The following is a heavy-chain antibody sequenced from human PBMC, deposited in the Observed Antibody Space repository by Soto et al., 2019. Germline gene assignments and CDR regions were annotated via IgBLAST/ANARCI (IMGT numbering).Heavy chain of an antibody. CDR3: ARDLESAYSSGWYLVDY. D-gene: IGHD6-19*01. CDR2: ISAYNGNT. J-gene: IGHJ4*02. Sequence: QVQLVQSGAEVKKPGASVKVSCKASGYTFTSYGISWVRQAPGQGLEWMGWISAYNGNTNYAQKLQGRVTMTTDTSTSTAYMELRRLRSDDTAVYYCARDLESAYSSGWYLVDYWGQGTLVTVSS. CDR1: GYTFTSYG. V-gene: IGHV1-18*01.